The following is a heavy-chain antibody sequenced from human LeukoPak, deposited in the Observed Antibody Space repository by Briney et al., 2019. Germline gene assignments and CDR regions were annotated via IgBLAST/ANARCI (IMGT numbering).Heavy chain of an antibody. CDR1: GFTFSDYY. Sequence: GGSLRLSCAASGFTFSDYYVSWIRQAPGKGLEWVSYISSSGSTIYYADSVKGRFTISRDNAKNSLYLQMNSLRAEDTAVYYCARDKRWLQRGAFDIWGQGTMVTVSS. CDR2: ISSSGSTI. D-gene: IGHD5-24*01. CDR3: ARDKRWLQRGAFDI. V-gene: IGHV3-11*04. J-gene: IGHJ3*02.